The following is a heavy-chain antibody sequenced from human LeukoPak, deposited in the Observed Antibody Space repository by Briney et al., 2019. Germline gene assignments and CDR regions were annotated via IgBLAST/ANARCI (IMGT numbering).Heavy chain of an antibody. V-gene: IGHV4-59*01. CDR2: MYYSGST. J-gene: IGHJ4*02. D-gene: IGHD6-19*01. CDR3: AREYRSGVDY. CDR1: GGSISSSY. Sequence: PSETLSLTCTVSGGSISSSYWSWIRQPPGKGLEWIGYMYYSGSTNYNPSLKSRVTISVDTSKNQFSLKLSSVIAADTAVYYCAREYRSGVDYWGQGTLVTVSS.